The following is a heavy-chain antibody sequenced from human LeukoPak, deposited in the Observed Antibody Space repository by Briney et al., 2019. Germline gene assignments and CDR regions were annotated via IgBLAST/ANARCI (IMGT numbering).Heavy chain of an antibody. CDR2: IWDDGTNK. CDR1: GFTFSSYG. J-gene: IGHJ6*03. CDR3: AKDLRRASSGVVIPVYYYYMDV. V-gene: IGHV3-33*06. Sequence: RSGGSLRRSCSASGFTFSSYGMHWVRQAPGQGLEWVALIWDDGTNKYYADSVKGRFTISRDTSKNTLYLQMNSLRAEDTAVYYGAKDLRRASSGVVIPVYYYYMDVWGKGTTVTVSS. D-gene: IGHD3-3*01.